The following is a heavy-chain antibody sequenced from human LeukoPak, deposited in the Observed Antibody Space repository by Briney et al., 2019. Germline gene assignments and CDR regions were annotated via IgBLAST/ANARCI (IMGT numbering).Heavy chain of an antibody. D-gene: IGHD3-10*01. CDR1: GYTFTSYG. Sequence: ASVKVSCKASGYTFTSYGISWVRQAPGQGLEWMGWISAYNGNTNYAQKLQGRVTMTTDTSTSTAYMELRSLRSDDTAVYYCARVSYGSGSYVYYFDYWGQGTLVTVSS. CDR2: ISAYNGNT. CDR3: ARVSYGSGSYVYYFDY. V-gene: IGHV1-18*01. J-gene: IGHJ4*02.